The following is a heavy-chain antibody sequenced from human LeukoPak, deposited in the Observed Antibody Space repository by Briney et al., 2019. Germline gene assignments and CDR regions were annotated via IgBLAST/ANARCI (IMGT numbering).Heavy chain of an antibody. CDR3: ARALYSMTTVTTEYWFDY. D-gene: IGHD4-17*01. CDR2: TYYRSKWYN. Sequence: SQTLSLTCAISGDSVPSSIGAWNWISQSPSRGLEWLGRTYYRSKWYNDYAANVKSRITINPVTSRNQFSLQLNSVTPEDTAVYYCARALYSMTTVTTEYWFDYWGQGTLVTVSS. J-gene: IGHJ4*02. V-gene: IGHV6-1*01. CDR1: GDSVPSSIGA.